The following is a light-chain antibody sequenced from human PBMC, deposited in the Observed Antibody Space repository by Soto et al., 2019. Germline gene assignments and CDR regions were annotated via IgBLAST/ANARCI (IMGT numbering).Light chain of an antibody. V-gene: IGKV1-39*01. CDR1: RSIGTL. CDR2: AAS. CDR3: LQTYARPNT. Sequence: DVQMTQSPPSLSASQGDRVSITCRASRSIGTLLHWYQKKPGKAPELLIYAASTLQTAVPSRFRGSGSGTEFTLTITRLQPEDFATYYCLQTYARPNTFGPGTEVE. J-gene: IGKJ4*02.